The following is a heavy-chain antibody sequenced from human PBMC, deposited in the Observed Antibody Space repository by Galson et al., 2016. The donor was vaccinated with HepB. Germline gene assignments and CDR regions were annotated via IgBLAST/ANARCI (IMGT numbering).Heavy chain of an antibody. CDR1: GFTFSTYT. D-gene: IGHD2-15*01. V-gene: IGHV3-23*01. J-gene: IGHJ4*02. CDR3: AKGWSDY. Sequence: SLRLSCAASGFTFSTYTMGWVRQAPGKGLEWVSGISGSGGGTYYADSVKGRFTISRDNSKNTLYLQMNSLRVEDTAVYYCAKGWSDYWSQGTLVTVSS. CDR2: ISGSGGGT.